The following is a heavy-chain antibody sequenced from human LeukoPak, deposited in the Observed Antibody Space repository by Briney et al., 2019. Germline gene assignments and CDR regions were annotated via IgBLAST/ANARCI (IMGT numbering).Heavy chain of an antibody. D-gene: IGHD3-10*01. CDR3: AKQTTGYSGSGVDY. CDR2: ISDSGDRA. Sequence: GRSLRLSCAAPGFTFSSYAMSWVRQAPGKGLEWVSGISDSGDRAHYADSVKGRFTISRDNSKNTLYLQMNSLRAEDTAVYFCAKQTTGYSGSGVDYWGQGTLVTVSS. J-gene: IGHJ4*02. V-gene: IGHV3-23*01. CDR1: GFTFSSYA.